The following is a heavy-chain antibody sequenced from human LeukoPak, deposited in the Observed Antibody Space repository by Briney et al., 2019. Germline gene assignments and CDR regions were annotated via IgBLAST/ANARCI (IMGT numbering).Heavy chain of an antibody. Sequence: TLSETLSLTCTVSGGSISSYYWSWIRQPPGKGLEWIGSIYHSGSTYYNPSLKSRVTISVDTSKNQFSLKLSSVTAADTAVYYCARAGEVFNYYYYMDVWGKGTTVTVSS. CDR1: GGSISSYY. V-gene: IGHV4-38-2*02. J-gene: IGHJ6*03. CDR3: ARAGEVFNYYYYMDV. CDR2: IYHSGST. D-gene: IGHD2-8*01.